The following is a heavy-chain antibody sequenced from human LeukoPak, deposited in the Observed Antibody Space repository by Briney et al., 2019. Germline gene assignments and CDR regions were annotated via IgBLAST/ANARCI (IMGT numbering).Heavy chain of an antibody. CDR2: IIPSGHTT. V-gene: IGHV3-23*01. J-gene: IGHJ4*02. D-gene: IGHD3-10*01. CDR1: GFTFSSHG. CDR3: AKPAMVRGVSAAVDY. Sequence: EGSLRLSCAASGFTFSSHGMNWVRQAPGKGLEWVSGIIPSGHTTYYADSVKGRFTISRDNSKNTLYLQMNSLRAEDTAVYYCAKPAMVRGVSAAVDYWGQGTLVTVSS.